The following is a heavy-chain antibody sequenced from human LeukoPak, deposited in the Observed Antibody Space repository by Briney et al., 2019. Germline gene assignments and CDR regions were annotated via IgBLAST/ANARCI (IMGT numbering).Heavy chain of an antibody. J-gene: IGHJ4*02. Sequence: ASVKVSCKASGYTFTSYYMHWVRQAPGQGLEWMGWINPNSGGTNYAQKFQGRVTMTRDTSISTAYMELSRLRSDDTAVYYCARDRTYSSSSGGNDYWGQGTLVTVSS. CDR2: INPNSGGT. D-gene: IGHD6-13*01. V-gene: IGHV1-2*02. CDR3: ARDRTYSSSSGGNDY. CDR1: GYTFTSYY.